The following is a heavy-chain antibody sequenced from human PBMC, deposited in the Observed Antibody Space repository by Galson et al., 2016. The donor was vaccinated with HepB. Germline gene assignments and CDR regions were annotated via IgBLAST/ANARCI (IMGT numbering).Heavy chain of an antibody. Sequence: QAPGKGLESIAYISSSGTVLYYAASAQGRFTISRDNAKKSLYLQMNSLRADDTGVYYCARDPDTSSKVDVWGHGTTVTVSS. D-gene: IGHD5-18*01. CDR3: ARDPDTSSKVDV. V-gene: IGHV3-11*01. J-gene: IGHJ6*02. CDR2: ISSSGTVL.